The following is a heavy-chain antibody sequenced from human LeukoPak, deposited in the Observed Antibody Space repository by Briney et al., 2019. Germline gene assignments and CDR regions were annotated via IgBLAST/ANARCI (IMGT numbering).Heavy chain of an antibody. CDR3: ARGKAQGAAGSFDY. D-gene: IGHD6-13*01. V-gene: IGHV1-18*01. CDR2: ISAYNGNT. Sequence: ASVKVSCKASGDTFTSYGISWVREAPGQGLEWMGWISAYNGNTNYAQKLQGRVTMTTDTSTSTAYMELRSLRSDDTAVYYCARGKAQGAAGSFDYWGQGTLVTVSS. CDR1: GDTFTSYG. J-gene: IGHJ4*02.